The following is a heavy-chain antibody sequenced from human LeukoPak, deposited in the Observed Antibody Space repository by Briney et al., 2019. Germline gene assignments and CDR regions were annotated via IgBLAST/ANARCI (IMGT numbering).Heavy chain of an antibody. J-gene: IGHJ4*02. D-gene: IGHD2-15*01. CDR1: GYTFTTYG. CDR3: ARDCIGCHGFDY. CDR2: VSAYADNT. V-gene: IGHV1-18*01. Sequence: ASVKVSCKASGYTFTTYGISWVRQAPGQGLEWVGWVSAYADNTNYVQKVQDRVTMTTDTSTSTAYMELRSLRSDDTAVYYCARDCIGCHGFDYWGQGTLVTVSS.